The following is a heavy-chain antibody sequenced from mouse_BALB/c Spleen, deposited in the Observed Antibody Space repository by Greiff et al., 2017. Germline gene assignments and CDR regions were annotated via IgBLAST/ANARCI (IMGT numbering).Heavy chain of an antibody. V-gene: IGHV5-12-2*01. J-gene: IGHJ4*01. CDR1: GFTFSSYT. CDR3: ARIEGDAMDY. CDR2: ISNGGGST. Sequence: EVMLVESGGGLVQPGGSLKLSCAASGFTFSSYTMSWVRQTPEKRLEWVAYISNGGGSTYYPDTVKGRFTISRDNAKNTLYLQMSSLKSEDTAMYYCARIEGDAMDYWGQGTSVTVSS.